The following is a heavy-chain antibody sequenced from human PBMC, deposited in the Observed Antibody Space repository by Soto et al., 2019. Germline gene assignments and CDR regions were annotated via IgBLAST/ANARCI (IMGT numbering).Heavy chain of an antibody. CDR3: ARDLFNDFWSGYYASPDTYGMDV. CDR2: IKQDGSEK. Sequence: GSLRLSCAASGFTFSSYWMSWVRQAPGKGLEWVANIKQDGSEKYYVDSVKGRFTISRDNAKNSLYLQMNSLRAEDTAVYYCARDLFNDFWSGYYASPDTYGMDVWGQGTTVTVSS. J-gene: IGHJ6*02. V-gene: IGHV3-7*01. CDR1: GFTFSSYW. D-gene: IGHD3-3*01.